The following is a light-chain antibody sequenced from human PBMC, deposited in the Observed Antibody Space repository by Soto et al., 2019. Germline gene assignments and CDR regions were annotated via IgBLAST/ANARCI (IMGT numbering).Light chain of an antibody. CDR1: SSDIGAYAY. Sequence: QSALTQPASVSGSPGQSIAISCTGTSSDIGAYAYVSWYQQHPGKVPKLIVFDVNYRPSGVSSRFSSSKSGNTASLTISGLQAEDEADYYCSSYTRTSSVIFGGGTKLTVL. V-gene: IGLV2-14*03. CDR2: DVN. CDR3: SSYTRTSSVI. J-gene: IGLJ2*01.